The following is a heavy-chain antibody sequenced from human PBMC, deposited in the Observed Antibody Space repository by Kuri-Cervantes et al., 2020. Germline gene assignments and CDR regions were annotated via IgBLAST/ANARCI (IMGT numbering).Heavy chain of an antibody. CDR1: GFTFSNAW. CDR3: IATAHYYDSGSLFMDV. CDR2: IKSKTDGETT. V-gene: IGHV3-15*01. D-gene: IGHD3-10*01. J-gene: IGHJ6*02. Sequence: ETLSLTCAASGFTFSNAWMSWVRQAPGKGLEWVGRIKSKTDGETTDYAALVKGRFIISRDDSKNTLYLQMNSLRTEDTAIYYCIATAHYYDSGSLFMDVWGQGTTVTVSS.